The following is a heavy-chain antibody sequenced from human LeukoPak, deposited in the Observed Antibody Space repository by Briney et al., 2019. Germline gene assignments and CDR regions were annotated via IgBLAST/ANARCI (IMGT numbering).Heavy chain of an antibody. CDR1: GFTFSSYA. CDR3: ARDHRGVNDY. Sequence: GGSLRLSCAASGFTFSSYAMHWVRQAPGKGLEWVAVISYDGSNKYYADSVKGRFTISRDNSKNTLYLQMNGLRAEDTAVYYCARDHRGVNDYWGQGTLVTVSS. CDR2: ISYDGSNK. V-gene: IGHV3-30*04. D-gene: IGHD3-10*01. J-gene: IGHJ4*02.